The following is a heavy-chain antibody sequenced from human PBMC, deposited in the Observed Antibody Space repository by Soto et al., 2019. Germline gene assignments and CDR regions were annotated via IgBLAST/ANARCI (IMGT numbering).Heavy chain of an antibody. Sequence: QVQLVESGGGVVQPGRSLRLSCAASGFPFSSYGMHWVRQAPGTGLEWVAVIWYDGSNKYYAESVKGRFTISRDNSKNTLELQMNSLRAADRAVCYCARDPSRTMVSCDYWGQGTLVTVSS. V-gene: IGHV3-33*01. CDR2: IWYDGSNK. CDR3: ARDPSRTMVSCDY. CDR1: GFPFSSYG. D-gene: IGHD3-10*01. J-gene: IGHJ4*02.